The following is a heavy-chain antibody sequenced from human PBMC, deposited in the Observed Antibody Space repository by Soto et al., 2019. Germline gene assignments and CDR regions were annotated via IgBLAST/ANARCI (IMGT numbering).Heavy chain of an antibody. V-gene: IGHV3-53*01. J-gene: IGHJ6*02. CDR1: GFTVSSNY. D-gene: IGHD5-18*01. CDR3: ARGAMAPYYYYGMDV. CDR2: TYSGGST. Sequence: VGSLRLSCAASGFTVSSNYMSWVRQAPGKGLEWVSVTYSGGSTYYADSVKGRFTISRDNSKNTLYLQMNSLRAEDTAVYYCARGAMAPYYYYGMDVWGQGTTVTVSS.